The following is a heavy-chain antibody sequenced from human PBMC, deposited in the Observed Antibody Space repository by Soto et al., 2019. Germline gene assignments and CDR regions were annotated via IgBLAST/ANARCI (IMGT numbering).Heavy chain of an antibody. Sequence: PXXTLSLPCTVSSGSISTYYWSWIPQPPGKGLEWIGYIYYSGSTNYNPSLKSRVTISVDTSKNQFSLKLSSVTAADTAVYYCARDAYSGYDKGYFDYWGQGTLVTVSS. CDR3: ARDAYSGYDKGYFDY. CDR1: SGSISTYY. CDR2: IYYSGST. J-gene: IGHJ4*02. D-gene: IGHD5-12*01. V-gene: IGHV4-59*01.